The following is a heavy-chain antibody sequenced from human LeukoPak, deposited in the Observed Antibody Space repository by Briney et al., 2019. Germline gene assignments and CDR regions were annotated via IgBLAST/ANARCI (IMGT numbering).Heavy chain of an antibody. V-gene: IGHV3-23*01. CDR2: ISGSADDT. D-gene: IGHD5-24*01. CDR3: AKGPKLGDGFHCDY. J-gene: IGHJ4*02. CDR1: GFTFNNYA. Sequence: GGSLRLSYAASGFTFNNYALSWVRQAPGKGLEWVSGISGSADDTYYAGSVKGRFTISRDFSKNTLYLQMNSLRVEDTALYFCAKGPKLGDGFHCDYWGQGTLVTVSS.